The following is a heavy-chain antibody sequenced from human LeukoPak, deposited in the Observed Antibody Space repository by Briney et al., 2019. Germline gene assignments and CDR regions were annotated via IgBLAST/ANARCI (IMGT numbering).Heavy chain of an antibody. J-gene: IGHJ5*02. Sequence: SVKDSCKASGGTLSTHAISWVRQAPGQGLEWMGGITPIFGRANYAQKFQGRVTITTEESTSTAYMELSSLRSEDTAVYYCARVHCTSTVCYTGWFDPWGQGTLVTVSS. D-gene: IGHD2-2*02. V-gene: IGHV1-69*05. CDR3: ARVHCTSTVCYTGWFDP. CDR1: GGTLSTHA. CDR2: ITPIFGRA.